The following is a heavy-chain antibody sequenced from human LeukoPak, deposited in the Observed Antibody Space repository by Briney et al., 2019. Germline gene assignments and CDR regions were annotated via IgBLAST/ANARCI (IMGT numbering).Heavy chain of an antibody. D-gene: IGHD6-13*01. CDR3: AGEGNRIAAPDNNWFDP. V-gene: IGHV1-69*05. J-gene: IGHJ5*02. CDR2: IVPIFGTT. CDR1: GGIFRRHA. Sequence: SVKVSCKASGGIFRRHALSWVRQAPGQGLEWMEGIVPIFGTTNYAPNLQGRVTFTTDESMNTAYMELTNLKFEDTAVYYCAGEGNRIAAPDNNWFDPWGQGTLVTVSS.